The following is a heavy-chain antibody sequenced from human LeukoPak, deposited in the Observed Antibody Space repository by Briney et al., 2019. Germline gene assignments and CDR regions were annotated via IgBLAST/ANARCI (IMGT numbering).Heavy chain of an antibody. CDR2: IYRFGNT. CDR1: GDSISSDY. J-gene: IGHJ1*01. Sequence: NPSETLSLTCTVSGDSISSDYWSWIRQPPGKGLEWIGYIYRFGNTDYNPSLMRRVTISLDTSKKQLSLNLTSVTAAGTAVYYCAGRGQRYFRDWGQGTLVTVSS. V-gene: IGHV4-4*08. CDR3: AGRGQRYFRD.